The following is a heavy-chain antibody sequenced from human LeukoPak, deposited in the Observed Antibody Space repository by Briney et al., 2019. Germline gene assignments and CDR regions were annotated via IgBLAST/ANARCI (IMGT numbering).Heavy chain of an antibody. CDR3: AKLIAAAGTGGGDDY. Sequence: GRSLRLSCAASGFTFSSYGMHWARQAPGKGLEWVAVISYDGSNKYYADSVKGRFTISRDNSKNTLYLQMNSLRAEDTAVYYCAKLIAAAGTGGGDDYWGQGTLVTVSS. J-gene: IGHJ4*02. D-gene: IGHD6-13*01. V-gene: IGHV3-30*18. CDR2: ISYDGSNK. CDR1: GFTFSSYG.